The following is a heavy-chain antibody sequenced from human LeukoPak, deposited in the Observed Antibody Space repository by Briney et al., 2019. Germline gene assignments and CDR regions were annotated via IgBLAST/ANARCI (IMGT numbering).Heavy chain of an antibody. V-gene: IGHV3-11*04. CDR2: ISGSGSST. CDR3: ARVAGERYYSDY. CDR1: GFTVSSNY. D-gene: IGHD3-16*01. J-gene: IGHJ4*02. Sequence: GGSLRLSCAASGFTVSSNYMSWVRQAPGKGLEWVSSISGSGSSTYYADSVKGRFTISRDNAKNSLYLQMNSLRAEDTAVYYCARVAGERYYSDYWGQGTLVTVSS.